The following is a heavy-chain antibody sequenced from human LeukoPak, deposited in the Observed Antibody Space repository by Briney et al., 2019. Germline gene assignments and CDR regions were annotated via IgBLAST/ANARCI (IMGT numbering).Heavy chain of an antibody. J-gene: IGHJ4*02. CDR3: AKEPYCSSTSCASPDY. D-gene: IGHD2-2*01. CDR1: GFTFSSYG. Sequence: GGSLRLSCAASGFTFSSYGMHWVRQAPGKGLEWVAFIRYDGSNKYYADSVKGRFTISRDNSKNTLYLQMNSLRAEDTAVYYCAKEPYCSSTSCASPDYWGQGTLVTVSS. V-gene: IGHV3-30*02. CDR2: IRYDGSNK.